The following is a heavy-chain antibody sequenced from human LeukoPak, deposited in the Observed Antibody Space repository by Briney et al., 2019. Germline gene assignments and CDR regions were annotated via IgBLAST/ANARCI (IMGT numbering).Heavy chain of an antibody. J-gene: IGHJ3*02. CDR1: GFTFSSYG. V-gene: IGHV3-33*01. CDR3: ARDKPPSYYYDSSGSPDAFDI. CDR2: IWYDGSNK. Sequence: GGSLRLSCAAFGFTFSSYGMHWVRQAPGKGLEWVAGIWYDGSNKYYTDSVKGRFTTSRDNSKNTLYLQMNSLRAEDTAVYYCARDKPPSYYYDSSGSPDAFDIWGQGTMVTVSS. D-gene: IGHD3-22*01.